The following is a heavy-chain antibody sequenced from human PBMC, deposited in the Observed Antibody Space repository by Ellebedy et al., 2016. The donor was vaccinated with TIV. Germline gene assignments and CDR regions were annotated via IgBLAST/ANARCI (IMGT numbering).Heavy chain of an antibody. D-gene: IGHD3-3*01. CDR3: TTDSGYDFWSGYYVVPDY. V-gene: IGHV3-53*01. Sequence: PGGSLRLSCAASGFTVSNNFMSWVRQAPGKGLEWVSVIYSGGTTHYADSVKGRFTISRDKSKNTMYLQMNSLRAEDTAVYYCTTDSGYDFWSGYYVVPDYWGQGTLVTVSS. CDR1: GFTVSNNF. J-gene: IGHJ4*02. CDR2: IYSGGTT.